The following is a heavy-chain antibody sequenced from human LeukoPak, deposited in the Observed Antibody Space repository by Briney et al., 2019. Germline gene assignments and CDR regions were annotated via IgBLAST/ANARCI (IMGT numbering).Heavy chain of an antibody. V-gene: IGHV4-34*01. D-gene: IGHD6-6*01. CDR2: INHSGST. Sequence: SETLSLTCAVYGGSFSGYYWSWIRQPPGKGLEWIGEINHSGSTNYNPSLKSRVTISVDTFKNQFSLKLSSVTAADTAVYYCARGGRWQLAPPDAFDIWGQGTMVTVSS. CDR1: GGSFSGYY. J-gene: IGHJ3*02. CDR3: ARGGRWQLAPPDAFDI.